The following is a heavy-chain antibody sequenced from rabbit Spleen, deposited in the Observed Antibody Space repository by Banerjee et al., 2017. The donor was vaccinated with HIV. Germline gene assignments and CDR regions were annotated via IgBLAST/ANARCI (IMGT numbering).Heavy chain of an antibody. D-gene: IGHD8-1*01. CDR1: GVSFTSNYY. CDR2: IDTGGSGFT. V-gene: IGHV1S40*01. Sequence: QSLAESGGDLVKPGASLTLTCTASGVSFTSNYYMCWVRQAPGKGLEWIACIDTGGSGFTYFASWAKGRFTISKTSSTTVTLQVTSLTAADTATYFCARDSGTSFSSYGMDLWGPGTLVTVS. CDR3: ARDSGTSFSSYGMDL. J-gene: IGHJ6*01.